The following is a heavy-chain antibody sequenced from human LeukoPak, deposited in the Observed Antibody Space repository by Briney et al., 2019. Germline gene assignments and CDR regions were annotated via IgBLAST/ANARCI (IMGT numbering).Heavy chain of an antibody. D-gene: IGHD6-19*01. CDR2: IYYSGST. J-gene: IGHJ4*02. V-gene: IGHV4-59*01. CDR1: GGSISSYY. CDR3: ARADSSGWLTHFDY. Sequence: SETLSLTCTVSGGSISSYYWSWLRQPPGKGLEWIGYIYYSGSTNYNPSLKSRVTISVDTSKNQFSLKLSSVTAADTAVYYCARADSSGWLTHFDYWGQGTLVTVSS.